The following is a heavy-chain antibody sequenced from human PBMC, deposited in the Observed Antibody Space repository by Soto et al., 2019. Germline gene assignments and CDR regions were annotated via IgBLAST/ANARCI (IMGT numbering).Heavy chain of an antibody. Sequence: GGSLRLSCEASGFSFNNAWMSWIRQAPGKGLEWVGRIKSKIDGGTTDYAAPVKGRFTISRDDSKNTLYLQMNGPKTEDTAVYYCSFQESTTVTTFEYWGHGTLVTVSS. V-gene: IGHV3-15*01. D-gene: IGHD4-17*01. CDR2: IKSKIDGGTT. CDR3: SFQESTTVTTFEY. J-gene: IGHJ4*01. CDR1: GFSFNNAW.